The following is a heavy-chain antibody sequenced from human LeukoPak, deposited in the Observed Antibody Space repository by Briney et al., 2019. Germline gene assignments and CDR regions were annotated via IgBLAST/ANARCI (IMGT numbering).Heavy chain of an antibody. Sequence: PSETLSLTCTVSGGSISSSSYYWGWIRQHPGKGLEWIGYIYYSGSTYYNPSLKSRVTISVDTSKNQFSLKLSSVTAADTAVYYCARGLQPYRGGNFDYWGQGTLVTVSS. V-gene: IGHV4-31*03. J-gene: IGHJ4*02. D-gene: IGHD4-11*01. CDR2: IYYSGST. CDR3: ARGLQPYRGGNFDY. CDR1: GGSISSSSYY.